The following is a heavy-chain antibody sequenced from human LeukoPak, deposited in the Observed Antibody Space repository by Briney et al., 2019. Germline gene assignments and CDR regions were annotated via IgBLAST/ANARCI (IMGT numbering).Heavy chain of an antibody. D-gene: IGHD3-3*01. Sequence: GGSLRLYCAASGFTFSSYGMHWVRQAPGKGLEWVAFIRYDGSNKYYADSVKGRFTISRDNSKNTLYLQMNSLRAEDTAVYYCAKGGYRPYYDFWSGYQIDYWGQGTLVTVSS. CDR1: GFTFSSYG. CDR3: AKGGYRPYYDFWSGYQIDY. V-gene: IGHV3-30*02. J-gene: IGHJ4*02. CDR2: IRYDGSNK.